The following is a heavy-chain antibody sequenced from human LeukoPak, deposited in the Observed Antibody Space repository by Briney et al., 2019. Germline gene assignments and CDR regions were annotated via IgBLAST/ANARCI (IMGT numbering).Heavy chain of an antibody. CDR1: GGSISSYY. Sequence: SETLSLTCTVSGGSISSYYWSWIRQPPGKGLEWIGYIYYSGSTNYNPSLKSRVTISVDTSKNQFSLKLSSVTAADTAVYYCARGASSSLNYWGQGTLVAVSS. D-gene: IGHD6-6*01. CDR2: IYYSGST. CDR3: ARGASSSLNY. J-gene: IGHJ4*02. V-gene: IGHV4-59*01.